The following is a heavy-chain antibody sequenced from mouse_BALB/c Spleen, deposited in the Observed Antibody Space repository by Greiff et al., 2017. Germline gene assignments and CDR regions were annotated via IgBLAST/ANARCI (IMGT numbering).Heavy chain of an antibody. V-gene: IGHV5-15*02. J-gene: IGHJ4*01. CDR1: GFTFSDYG. Sequence: DVMLVESGGGLVQPGGSRKLSCAASGFTFSDYGMAWVRQAPGKGPEWVAFISNLAYSIYYADTVTGRFTISRENAKNTLYLEMSSLRSEDTAMYYCARGGLRPYYAMDYWGQGTSVTVSS. CDR2: ISNLAYSI. CDR3: ARGGLRPYYAMDY. D-gene: IGHD2-4*01.